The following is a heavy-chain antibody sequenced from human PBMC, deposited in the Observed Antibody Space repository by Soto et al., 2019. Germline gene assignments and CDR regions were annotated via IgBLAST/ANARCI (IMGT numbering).Heavy chain of an antibody. D-gene: IGHD1-7*01. CDR2: IYSGGNR. J-gene: IGHJ4*02. CDR3: GRGSSDSSGTSRVDY. V-gene: IGHV3-53*03. CDR1: GFSVSSNY. Sequence: GGSLRLSCVATGFSVSSNYMSWVRQAPGKGLEWVSVIYSGGNRYYADSVEGRFSISRDNSKNTLFLQMNGLRAEDTAMYYCGRGSSDSSGTSRVDYWGQGTMVTVSS.